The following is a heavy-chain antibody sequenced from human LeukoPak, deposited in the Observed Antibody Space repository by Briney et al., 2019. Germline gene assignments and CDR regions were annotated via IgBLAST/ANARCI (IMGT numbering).Heavy chain of an antibody. V-gene: IGHV1-46*01. CDR1: GYTFTSYY. D-gene: IGHD6-6*01. CDR3: ARDNARLVDAFDI. Sequence: ASMKVSCKASGYTFTSYYMHWVRQAPGQGLEWMGIINPSGGSTSYAQKFQGRVTMTRDTSTSTVYMELSSLRSEDTAVYYCARDNARLVDAFDIWGQGTMVTVSS. J-gene: IGHJ3*02. CDR2: INPSGGST.